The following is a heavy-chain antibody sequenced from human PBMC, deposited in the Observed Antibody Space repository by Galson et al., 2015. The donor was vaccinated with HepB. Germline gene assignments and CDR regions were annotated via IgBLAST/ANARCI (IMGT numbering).Heavy chain of an antibody. CDR3: AKEGWELLNYYYYMDV. CDR1: GFTFSSYG. Sequence: SLRLSCAASGFTFSSYGMHWVRQAPGKGLEWVAVISYDGSNKYYADSVKCRFTISRDNSKNTLYLQMNSLRAEDTAVYYCAKEGWELLNYYYYMDVWGKGTTVTVSS. J-gene: IGHJ6*03. V-gene: IGHV3-30*18. CDR2: ISYDGSNK. D-gene: IGHD1-26*01.